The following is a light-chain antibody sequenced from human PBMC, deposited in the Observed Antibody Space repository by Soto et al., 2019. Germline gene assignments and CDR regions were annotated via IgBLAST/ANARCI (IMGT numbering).Light chain of an antibody. V-gene: IGLV2-14*01. J-gene: IGLJ1*01. CDR2: EVS. CDR3: NSYTSKSTGV. CDR1: SSDVGGYNY. Sequence: QSALTQPASWSGSPGQSITISCTGTSSDVGGYNYVSWYQQHPGKAPKLIIYEVSNRPSGVSNRFSGSKSGNTASLTISGLQAEDEADYYCNSYTSKSTGVFGTGTKVTVL.